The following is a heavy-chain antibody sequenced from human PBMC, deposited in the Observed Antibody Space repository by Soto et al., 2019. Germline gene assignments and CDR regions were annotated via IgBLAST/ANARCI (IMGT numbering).Heavy chain of an antibody. V-gene: IGHV3-11*01. D-gene: IGHD3-10*01. CDR3: ARDRRYGSGSYSAFDI. J-gene: IGHJ3*02. CDR2: ISSSGGTI. CDR1: GFTFSEYY. Sequence: VASLRPSCAPSGFTFSEYYMNWIRQAPVKVLEWLSYISSSGGTIYYADSVKGRFTISRDNAKNSLYLQMNSLRAEDTAVYYCARDRRYGSGSYSAFDIWGQGIMVTV.